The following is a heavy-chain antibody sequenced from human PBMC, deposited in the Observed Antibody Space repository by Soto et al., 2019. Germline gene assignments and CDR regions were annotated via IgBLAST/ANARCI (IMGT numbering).Heavy chain of an antibody. CDR3: ARGPRAYIGYDSPHFDY. V-gene: IGHV4-30-4*01. J-gene: IGHJ4*02. Sequence: QVQLQESGPGLVKPSQTLSLTCTVSGDSISSDAYYWSWIRQPPGKGLEWIGNIYYRGITYYNPSLKSRVSISVDTSNNQFSLKLSSVAAADTAVYYCARGPRAYIGYDSPHFDYWGQGALVTVSS. CDR1: GDSISSDAYY. D-gene: IGHD5-12*01. CDR2: IYYRGIT.